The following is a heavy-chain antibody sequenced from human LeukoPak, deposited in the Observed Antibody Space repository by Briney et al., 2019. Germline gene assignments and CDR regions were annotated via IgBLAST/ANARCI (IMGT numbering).Heavy chain of an antibody. J-gene: IGHJ4*02. CDR3: ARAYDSSWHNFDY. D-gene: IGHD6-13*01. CDR2: ISYDESQK. CDR1: GFTLSSFT. Sequence: GGSLRLSCAASGFTLSSFTMHWVRHNPGKGLEWVAVISYDESQKWYADSVKGRSTISRDISKNTLYLEMDSLRGEDTAVYYCARAYDSSWHNFDYWGQGSLVTVSS. V-gene: IGHV3-30-3*01.